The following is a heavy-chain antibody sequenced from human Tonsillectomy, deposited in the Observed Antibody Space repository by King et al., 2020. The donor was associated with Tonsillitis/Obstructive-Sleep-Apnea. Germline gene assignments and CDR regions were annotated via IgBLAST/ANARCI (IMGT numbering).Heavy chain of an antibody. Sequence: VQLVQSGAEVKKPGESLKISCKGSGYSFSEYWIAWVRQMPGKGLEWMGSIYPDDSDTRYSPSFQGQVTMSVDKSIRTAYLQWSSLKASDTAIYYCARRRDVVVPAAIAGWFDPWGQGTLVTVSS. V-gene: IGHV5-51*01. CDR2: IYPDDSDT. CDR3: ARRRDVVVPAAIAGWFDP. J-gene: IGHJ5*02. CDR1: GYSFSEYW. D-gene: IGHD2-2*02.